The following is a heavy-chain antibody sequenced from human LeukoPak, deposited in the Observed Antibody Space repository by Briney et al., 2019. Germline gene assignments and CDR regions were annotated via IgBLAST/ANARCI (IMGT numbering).Heavy chain of an antibody. J-gene: IGHJ3*02. CDR1: GYTFTSYY. CDR2: INPSGGST. V-gene: IGHV1-46*01. CDR3: ARSWNYYDSSGYYRGRAFDM. D-gene: IGHD3-22*01. Sequence: ASVKVSCKASGYTFTSYYMHWVRQAPGQGLEWMGIINPSGGSTTYAQKFQGRVTMTRDMSTSTVYVELSSLRSEDTAVYYCARSWNYYDSSGYYRGRAFDMWGQGTKVTVSS.